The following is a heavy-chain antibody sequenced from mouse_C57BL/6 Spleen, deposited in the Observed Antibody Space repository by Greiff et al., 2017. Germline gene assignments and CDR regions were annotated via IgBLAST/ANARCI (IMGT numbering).Heavy chain of an antibody. CDR1: GYSITSGSY. CDR2: ISYDGSN. J-gene: IGHJ3*01. D-gene: IGHD2-4*01. Sequence: EVQRVESGPGLVKPSQSLSLTCSVTGYSITSGSYWNWIRQFPGNQLEWMGYISYDGSNNYNPSLKNRISITRDTSKNQFCLKLNTVTDEDTATYYCARDDYDSAWLAYWGQGTLVTVSA. CDR3: ARDDYDSAWLAY. V-gene: IGHV3-6*01.